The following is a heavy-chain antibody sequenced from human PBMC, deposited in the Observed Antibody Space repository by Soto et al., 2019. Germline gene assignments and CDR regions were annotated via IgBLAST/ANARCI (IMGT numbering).Heavy chain of an antibody. D-gene: IGHD1-1*01. V-gene: IGHV4-59*01. Sequence: SETLSLTCTVSGGSFTTYYWSWIRQPPGKGLEWIGYIYYSGSTNYNPSLKSRVTISLDTSKNQFSLKLSSVTAADTAVYYCASVKNWNDFDYWGQGTLVTVSS. J-gene: IGHJ4*02. CDR1: GGSFTTYY. CDR2: IYYSGST. CDR3: ASVKNWNDFDY.